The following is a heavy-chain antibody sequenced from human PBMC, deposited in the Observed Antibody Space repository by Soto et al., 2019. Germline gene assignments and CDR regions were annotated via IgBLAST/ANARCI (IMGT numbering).Heavy chain of an antibody. V-gene: IGHV4-39*01. Sequence: SETLSLTCTVSGGSISSSSYYWGWIRQPPGKGLKWIGSIYYSGSTYYNPSLKSRVTISVDTSKNQFSLKLSSVTAADTAVYYCARRIYCRGGSCYGYNWFDPWGQGTLVTVSS. J-gene: IGHJ5*02. CDR1: GGSISSSSYY. D-gene: IGHD2-15*01. CDR3: ARRIYCRGGSCYGYNWFDP. CDR2: IYYSGST.